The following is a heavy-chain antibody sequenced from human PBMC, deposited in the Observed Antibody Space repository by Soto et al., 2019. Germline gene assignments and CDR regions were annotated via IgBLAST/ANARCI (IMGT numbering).Heavy chain of an antibody. J-gene: IGHJ4*02. CDR2: ISGGGTGT. Sequence: GGSLRLSCAASGFTFTNYALHWVRQAPGKGLEWVSSISGGGTGTYSADAVKGRFTISRDNSKNTLYLQMNRLRAEDTAIYYCASVDYGAYIPHFDYWGQGTLVTVSS. CDR1: GFTFTNYA. V-gene: IGHV3-23*01. D-gene: IGHD4-17*01. CDR3: ASVDYGAYIPHFDY.